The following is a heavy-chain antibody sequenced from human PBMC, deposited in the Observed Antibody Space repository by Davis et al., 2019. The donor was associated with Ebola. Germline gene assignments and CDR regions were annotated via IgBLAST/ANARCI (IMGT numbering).Heavy chain of an antibody. CDR3: ARDAETSMVYHWFDP. D-gene: IGHD2-8*01. CDR2: ISISGTFT. CDR1: GFTFSAYR. Sequence: GESLKISCAASGFTFSAYRMNWVRQAPGKGLEWVSSISISGTFTYYADSVKGRFTISRDDAKNSLFLHMNSLRADDTAVYYCARDAETSMVYHWFDPWGQGTLVIVSS. J-gene: IGHJ5*02. V-gene: IGHV3-21*06.